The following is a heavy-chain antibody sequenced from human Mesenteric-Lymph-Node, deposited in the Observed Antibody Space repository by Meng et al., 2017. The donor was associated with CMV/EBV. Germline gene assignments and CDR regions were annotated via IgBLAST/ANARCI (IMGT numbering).Heavy chain of an antibody. CDR3: AKDMWEYQLPDGS. V-gene: IGHV3-23*01. CDR2: ISGSGSTT. CDR1: GFTFSTDP. J-gene: IGHJ5*02. D-gene: IGHD2-2*01. Sequence: GGSLKLSCAASGFTFSTDPMHWVRQAPGKGLEWVAGISGSGSTTKYLGSVEGRFTISRDNSKDTLFLQMNSLRAEDTALYYCAKDMWEYQLPDGSWGQGTLVTVSS.